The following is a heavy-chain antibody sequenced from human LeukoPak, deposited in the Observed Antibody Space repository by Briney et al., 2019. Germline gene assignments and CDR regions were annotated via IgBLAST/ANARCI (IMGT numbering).Heavy chain of an antibody. CDR1: GYTFTGYY. CDR2: INPNSGAT. D-gene: IGHD6-13*01. Sequence: ASVKVSCKASGYTFTGYYMHWVRQAPGQGLEWMGWINPNSGATKYAQNFQGRVTVTRNTSITTAYMQLTSLRFDDTAVYYCATERGYTSSWARNPFDYWGQGTLVTVSS. J-gene: IGHJ4*02. V-gene: IGHV1-2*02. CDR3: ATERGYTSSWARNPFDY.